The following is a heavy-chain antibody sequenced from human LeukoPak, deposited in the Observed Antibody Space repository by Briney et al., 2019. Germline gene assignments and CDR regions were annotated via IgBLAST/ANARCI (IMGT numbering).Heavy chain of an antibody. D-gene: IGHD3-10*01. V-gene: IGHV4-39*01. CDR3: ARRPRLGYYGSGSYFY. CDR1: GGSISSSSYY. CDR2: IYYSGST. J-gene: IGHJ4*02. Sequence: SETLSLTCTVSGGSISSSSYYWGWIRQPPGKGLEWIGRIYYSGSTYYNPSLKSRVTISVDTSKNQFSLKPSSVTAADTAVYYCARRPRLGYYGSGSYFYWGQGTLVTVSS.